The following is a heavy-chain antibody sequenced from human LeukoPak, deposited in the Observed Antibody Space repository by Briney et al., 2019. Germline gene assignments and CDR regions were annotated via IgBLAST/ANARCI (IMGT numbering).Heavy chain of an antibody. Sequence: GASVKVSCKASGYTFTGYYMHWVRQAPGQGLGWMGWINPNSGGTNYAQKFQGRVTMTRDTSISTAYMELSRLRSDDTAVYYCARLNWSYYYYGMDVWGQGTTVTVSS. CDR1: GYTFTGYY. V-gene: IGHV1-2*02. J-gene: IGHJ6*02. CDR3: ARLNWSYYYYGMDV. CDR2: INPNSGGT. D-gene: IGHD1-1*01.